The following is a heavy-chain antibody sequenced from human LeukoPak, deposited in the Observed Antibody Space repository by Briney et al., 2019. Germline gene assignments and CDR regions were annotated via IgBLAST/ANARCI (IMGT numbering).Heavy chain of an antibody. CDR2: VTGSGGST. D-gene: IGHD3-10*01. Sequence: PGGSLRLSCAASRFTFSTYAMSWVRQAPGQGLEWVSAVTGSGGSTYYADSVKGRFTISRDNSKNTLYLQINSLRVEDTAVYYCTKDSQTYYYGSGSYFNYWGQGTLVTVSS. CDR3: TKDSQTYYYGSGSYFNY. J-gene: IGHJ4*02. CDR1: RFTFSTYA. V-gene: IGHV3-23*01.